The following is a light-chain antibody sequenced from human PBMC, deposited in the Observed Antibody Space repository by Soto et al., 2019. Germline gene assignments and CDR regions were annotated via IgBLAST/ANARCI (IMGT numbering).Light chain of an antibody. J-gene: IGLJ1*01. V-gene: IGLV2-14*01. CDR2: DVT. CDR1: SSDVGGYNF. Sequence: QSVLTQPASVSGSPGQSITISCTGTSSDVGGYNFVSWYQQHPGTAPKLMIYDVTNRPSGVSTRFSGSKSGYTASLTISGLQAEDEADYYCSSYSTSSTPSYVFGTVTKDTVL. CDR3: SSYSTSSTPSYV.